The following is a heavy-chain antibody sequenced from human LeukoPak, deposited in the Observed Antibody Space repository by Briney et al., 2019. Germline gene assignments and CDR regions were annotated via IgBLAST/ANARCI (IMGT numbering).Heavy chain of an antibody. D-gene: IGHD1-26*01. CDR1: GYTFTGYY. Sequence: ASVKVSCKASGYTFTGYYMHWVRQAPGQGLEWMGWINPNSGGTNYAQKFQGRVTMTRDTSISTAYMELSRLRSDDTAVYYCARDLSPGIVGATSWFDPWGQGTLFTVSS. CDR3: ARDLSPGIVGATSWFDP. J-gene: IGHJ5*02. CDR2: INPNSGGT. V-gene: IGHV1-2*02.